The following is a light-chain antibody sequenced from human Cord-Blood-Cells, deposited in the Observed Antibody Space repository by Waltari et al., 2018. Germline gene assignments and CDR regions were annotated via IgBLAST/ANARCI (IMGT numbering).Light chain of an antibody. CDR2: DDS. J-gene: IGLJ3*02. CDR3: QVWDSSSDHWV. CDR1: NIGRKI. Sequence: SYVLTQPPSVSVAPGKTPSITRGGHNIGRKIVNCYQQKPGQAPVLVVYDDSDRHSGIPERFSGSNSGNTATLTISRVEAGDEADYYCQVWDSSSDHWVFGGGTKLTVL. V-gene: IGLV3-21*03.